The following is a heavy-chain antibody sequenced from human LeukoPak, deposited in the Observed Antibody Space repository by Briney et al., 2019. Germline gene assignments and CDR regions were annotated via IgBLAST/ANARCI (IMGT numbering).Heavy chain of an antibody. V-gene: IGHV4-61*10. CDR3: ARGVDSSGYYLDY. J-gene: IGHJ4*02. D-gene: IGHD3-22*01. CDR1: GGSIGSGTYY. Sequence: SSETLSLTCTVSGGSIGSGTYYWTWLRQPAGKGLEWIGYIYYSGSTNYNPSLKSRVTISVDTSKNQFSLKLSSVTAADTAVYYCARGVDSSGYYLDYWGQGTLVTVSS. CDR2: IYYSGST.